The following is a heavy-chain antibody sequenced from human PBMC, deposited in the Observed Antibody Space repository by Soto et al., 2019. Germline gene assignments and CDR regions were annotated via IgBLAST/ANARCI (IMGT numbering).Heavy chain of an antibody. V-gene: IGHV4-31*03. CDR3: ASTRGYCSGGSCLQNWFDP. D-gene: IGHD2-15*01. J-gene: IGHJ5*02. CDR1: GGSISSGGYY. CDR2: IYYSGST. Sequence: SETLSLTCTFSGGSISSGGYYWSWIRQHPGKGLEWIGYIYYSGSTYYNPSLKSRVTISVDTSKNQFSLKLSSVTAADTAVYYCASTRGYCSGGSCLQNWFDPWGQGTLVTVSS.